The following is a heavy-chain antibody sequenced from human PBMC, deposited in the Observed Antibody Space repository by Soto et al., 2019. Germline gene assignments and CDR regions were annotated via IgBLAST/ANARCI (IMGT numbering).Heavy chain of an antibody. CDR3: ARVDVADRHDQNFQF. CDR2: IGYSGSPI. V-gene: IGHV3-48*02. D-gene: IGHD6-19*01. Sequence: GGSLRLSCAASGFTFSTYSMNWVRQAPGKGLEWVSYIGYSGSPIHYGDSVKGRFTISRDNAKNSLYLQMNSLRDEDTAVYYCARVDVADRHDQNFQFWGQGTLVTVSS. J-gene: IGHJ1*01. CDR1: GFTFSTYS.